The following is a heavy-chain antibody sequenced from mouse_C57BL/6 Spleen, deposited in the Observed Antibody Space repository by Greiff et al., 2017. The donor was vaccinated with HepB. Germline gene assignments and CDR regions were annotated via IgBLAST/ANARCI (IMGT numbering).Heavy chain of an antibody. CDR3: ARYGNYRLDY. CDR2: INPSTGGT. Sequence: EVKLQQSGPELVKPGASVKISCKASGYSFTGYYMNWVKQSPEKSLEWIGEINPSTGGTTYNQKFKAKATLTVDKSSSTAYMQLKSLTSEDSAVYYCARYGNYRLDYWGQGTTLTVSS. CDR1: GYSFTGYY. J-gene: IGHJ2*01. D-gene: IGHD2-1*01. V-gene: IGHV1-42*01.